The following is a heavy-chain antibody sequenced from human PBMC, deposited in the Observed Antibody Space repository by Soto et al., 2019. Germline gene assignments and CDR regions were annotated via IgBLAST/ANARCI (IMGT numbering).Heavy chain of an antibody. CDR2: MNSDGSTI. J-gene: IGHJ4*02. Sequence: GSLRLSCAASGFTFRTSWMHWVRQAPGKGLVWVARMNSDGSTISYADSVKGRFTISRDNAKNTLFLQMNSLTVEDTALYYCASQLLYGYWGQGTLVTVSS. CDR1: GFTFRTSW. D-gene: IGHD1-1*01. CDR3: ASQLLYGY. V-gene: IGHV3-74*01.